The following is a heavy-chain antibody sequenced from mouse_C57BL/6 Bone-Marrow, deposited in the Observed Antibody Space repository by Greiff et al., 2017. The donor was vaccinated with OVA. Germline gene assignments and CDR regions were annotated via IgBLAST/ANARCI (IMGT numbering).Heavy chain of an antibody. J-gene: IGHJ3*01. CDR3: TRDYGSPFAY. CDR1: GYTFTDYE. Sequence: QVQLKQSGAELVRPGASVTLSCKASGYTFTDYEMHWVKQTPVHGLEWIGAIDPETGGTAYNQKFKGKAILTADKSSSTAYMELRSLTSEDSAVYYCTRDYGSPFAYWGQGTLVTVSA. CDR2: IDPETGGT. V-gene: IGHV1-15*01. D-gene: IGHD1-1*01.